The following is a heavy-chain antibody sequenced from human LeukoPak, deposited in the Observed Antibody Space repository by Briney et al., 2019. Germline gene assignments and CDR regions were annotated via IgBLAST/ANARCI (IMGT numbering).Heavy chain of an antibody. CDR1: GFTFSSYA. V-gene: IGHV3-23*01. D-gene: IGHD7-27*01. J-gene: IGHJ6*03. Sequence: GGSLRLSCAASGFTFSSYAMSWVRQAPGKGLEWVSAISGSGGSTYYADSVKGRFTISRDNSKNTLYLQMNSLRAEDTAVYYCARSGKLGYYYYYYMDVWGKGTTVTVSS. CDR3: ARSGKLGYYYYYYMDV. CDR2: ISGSGGST.